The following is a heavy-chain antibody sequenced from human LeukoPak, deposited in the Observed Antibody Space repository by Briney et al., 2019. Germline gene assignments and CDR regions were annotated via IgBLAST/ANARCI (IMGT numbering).Heavy chain of an antibody. J-gene: IGHJ6*03. CDR2: MNPNSGNT. CDR3: ARGQQLVDLGLDYYYMDV. CDR1: GYNFTSYD. V-gene: IGHV1-8*03. Sequence: ASVKVSCKASGYNFTSYDINWVRQATGQGLEWMGWMNPNSGNTGYAQKFQGRVTITRNTSISTAYMELSSLRSEDTAVYYCARGQQLVDLGLDYYYMDVWGKGTTVTVSS. D-gene: IGHD6-13*01.